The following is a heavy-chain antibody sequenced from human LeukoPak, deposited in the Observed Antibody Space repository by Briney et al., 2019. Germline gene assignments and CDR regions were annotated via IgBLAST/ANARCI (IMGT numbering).Heavy chain of an antibody. J-gene: IGHJ6*02. CDR2: ISSSSSYI. Sequence: GGSLRLSCAASGFTFSSYSMNWVRQAPGKGLEWVSSISSSSSYIYYADSVKGRFTISRDNAKNSLYLQMNSLRAEDTAVYYCARDRIAVARGGMDVWGQGTTVTVSS. CDR1: GFTFSSYS. D-gene: IGHD6-19*01. CDR3: ARDRIAVARGGMDV. V-gene: IGHV3-21*01.